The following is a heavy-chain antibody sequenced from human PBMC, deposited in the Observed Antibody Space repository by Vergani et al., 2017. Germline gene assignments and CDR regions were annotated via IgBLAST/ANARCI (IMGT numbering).Heavy chain of an antibody. CDR1: GFTFDDYA. CDR3: VKVIAASGNYWYFDL. D-gene: IGHD6-13*01. J-gene: IGHJ2*01. Sequence: EVQLVESGGGLVQPGRSLRLSCAASGFTFDDYAMHWVRQAPGKGLEWVSGINWNSDSIAYADSVKGRFTISRDNAKNSLYLQMNSLRAEVTALYYCVKVIAASGNYWYFDLWGRGTLVTVSS. V-gene: IGHV3-9*01. CDR2: INWNSDSI.